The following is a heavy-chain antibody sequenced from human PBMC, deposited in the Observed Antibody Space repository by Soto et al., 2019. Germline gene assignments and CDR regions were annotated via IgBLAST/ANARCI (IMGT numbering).Heavy chain of an antibody. V-gene: IGHV3-23*01. J-gene: IGHJ3*02. Sequence: GSLRLSCTASGFSFSSYAMNWVRQAPGKGLEWVSAISGSGGSTYYADSVKGRFTISRDNSKNTLYLQMNNLRAEDTAVYYCAKDIVVVPAAHDAFDIWGQGTMVTVSS. D-gene: IGHD2-2*01. CDR1: GFSFSSYA. CDR2: ISGSGGST. CDR3: AKDIVVVPAAHDAFDI.